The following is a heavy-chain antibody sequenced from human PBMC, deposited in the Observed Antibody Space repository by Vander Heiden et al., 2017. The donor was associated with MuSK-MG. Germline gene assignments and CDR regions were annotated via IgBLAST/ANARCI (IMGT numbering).Heavy chain of an antibody. CDR3: ARETRVGDVGFDY. V-gene: IGHV3-21*01. J-gene: IGHJ4*02. CDR2: ISSSSSYI. Sequence: EVQLVESGGGLVKPGGSLRLSCAASGFTFSSYSMNWVRQAPGKGLEWVSSISSSSSYIYYADAVKGRFTISRDNAKNSMYLQMKRMRAEDTAVYYFARETRVGDVGFDYWCQGTMVTVYS. D-gene: IGHD1-26*01. CDR1: GFTFSSYS.